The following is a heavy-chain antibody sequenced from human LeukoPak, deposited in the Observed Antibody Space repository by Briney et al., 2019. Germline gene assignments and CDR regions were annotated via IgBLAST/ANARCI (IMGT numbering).Heavy chain of an antibody. D-gene: IGHD4-17*01. J-gene: IGHJ5*02. CDR1: GFTFSSYA. V-gene: IGHV3-23*01. CDR2: ISGSGGST. Sequence: GGSLRLSCAASGFTFSSYAMRWVREAAGKGVEWVSAISGSGGSTYYADSVKGRFTISRDNSKNTLYLQMNSLRAEDTAVYYCAPRLTVTTLNWFDPWGQGTLVTVSS. CDR3: APRLTVTTLNWFDP.